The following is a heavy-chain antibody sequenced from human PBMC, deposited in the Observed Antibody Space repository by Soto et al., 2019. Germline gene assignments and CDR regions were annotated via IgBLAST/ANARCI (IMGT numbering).Heavy chain of an antibody. V-gene: IGHV3-73*01. J-gene: IGHJ6*02. CDR1: GFTFSGSA. CDR3: TIYCSSTSCYAENITRYGMDV. Sequence: GGSLRLSCAASGFTFSGSAMHWVRQASGKGLEWVGRIRSKANSYATAYAASVKGQFTISRDDSKNTAYLQMNSLKTEDTAVYYCTIYCSSTSCYAENITRYGMDVWGQGTTVTVSS. D-gene: IGHD2-2*01. CDR2: IRSKANSYAT.